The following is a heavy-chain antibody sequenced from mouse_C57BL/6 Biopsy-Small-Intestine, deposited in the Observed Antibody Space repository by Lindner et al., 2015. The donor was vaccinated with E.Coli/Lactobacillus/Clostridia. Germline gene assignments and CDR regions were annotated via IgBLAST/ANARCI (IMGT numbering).Heavy chain of an antibody. CDR3: AREGSYCSSTSCPHYYAMDV. V-gene: IGHV1-53*01. CDR1: GYTFTGYY. D-gene: IGHD1-1*01. Sequence: SVKVSCKASGYTFTGYYMHWVRQAPGQGLEWMGRINPNSGGTNYAQKFQDWVTMTRDTSISTAYMELSGLRSDDTAVYYCAREGSYCSSTSCPHYYAMDVWGQGTTVTVSS. CDR2: INPNSGGT. J-gene: IGHJ4*01.